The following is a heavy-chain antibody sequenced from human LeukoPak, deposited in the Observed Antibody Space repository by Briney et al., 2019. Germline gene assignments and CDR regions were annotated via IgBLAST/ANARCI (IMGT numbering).Heavy chain of an antibody. CDR1: GGSTSSYY. D-gene: IGHD3-10*01. Sequence: PSETLSLTCTVSGGSTSSYYWSWIRQPPGKGLEWIGYIYYSGSTNYNPSLKSRVTISVDTSKNQFSLKLNSLTEADSAVYYCARDRAAGSDWLDPWGQGTLVTVSS. V-gene: IGHV4-59*01. CDR3: ARDRAAGSDWLDP. CDR2: IYYSGST. J-gene: IGHJ5*02.